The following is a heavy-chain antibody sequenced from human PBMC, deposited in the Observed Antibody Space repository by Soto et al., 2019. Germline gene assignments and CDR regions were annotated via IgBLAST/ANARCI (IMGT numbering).Heavy chain of an antibody. CDR1: GDSVFSNMDA. D-gene: IGHD2-15*01. J-gene: IGHJ4*02. CDR2: TYYRSKCYN. CDR3: ARDSGKNFDY. V-gene: IGHV6-1*01. Sequence: PXQTLSLTWPISGDSVFSNMDAWNWIRQSPSIGLEWLGRTYYRSKCYNDYSVSVKSRITINPDTYKNQFSLQLNSVTPEDTAVHYCARDSGKNFDYWDQGTLVTVSS.